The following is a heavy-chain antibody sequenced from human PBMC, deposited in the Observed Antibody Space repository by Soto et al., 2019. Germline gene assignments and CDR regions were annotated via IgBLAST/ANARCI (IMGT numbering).Heavy chain of an antibody. CDR3: ARGYDSPFDY. D-gene: IGHD3-3*01. CDR1: GGTFSSYA. CDR2: IIPIFGTA. Sequence: ASVKVSCKASGGTFSSYAISWVRQAPGQGLEWMGGIIPIFGTANYAQKFQGRVTITADESTSTAYMEPSSLRSEDTAVYYCARGYDSPFDYWGQGTLVTVSS. V-gene: IGHV1-69*13. J-gene: IGHJ4*02.